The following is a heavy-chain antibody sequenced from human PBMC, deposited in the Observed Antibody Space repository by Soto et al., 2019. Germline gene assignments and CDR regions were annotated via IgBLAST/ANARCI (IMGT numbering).Heavy chain of an antibody. CDR2: ISHSGST. J-gene: IGHJ5*02. D-gene: IGHD2-21*01. CDR1: GGSLSGYY. Sequence: PSETLSLTCAVYGGSLSGYYWSWIRQPPGKGLEWIGEISHSGSTNYNPTLKSRVTISIDMSKNQSSLKVSSVTAADTAVYYCARGERLQLFFRKNWLDPSGQGPLVTVSS. V-gene: IGHV4-34*01. CDR3: ARGERLQLFFRKNWLDP.